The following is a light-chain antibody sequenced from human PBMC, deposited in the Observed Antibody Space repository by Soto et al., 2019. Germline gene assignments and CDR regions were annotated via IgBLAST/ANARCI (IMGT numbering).Light chain of an antibody. CDR2: EVT. CDR3: SSYTTTTTPVV. V-gene: IGLV2-14*01. J-gene: IGLJ2*01. CDR1: SSDIGTYDY. Sequence: QSALTQPASVSGSPGQSITISCTGTSSDIGTYDYVSWYQHHPGKAPKLTIYEVTNRPSGVSDRFSGSKSGKTASLTISGLQAEDEADYYCSSYTTTTTPVVFGGGTKLTVL.